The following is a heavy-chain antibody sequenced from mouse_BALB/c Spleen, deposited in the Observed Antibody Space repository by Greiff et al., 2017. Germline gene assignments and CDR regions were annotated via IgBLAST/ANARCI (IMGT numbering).Heavy chain of an antibody. V-gene: IGHV1S137*01. Sequence: QVQLKESGAELVRPGVSVKISCKGSGYTFTDYAMHWVKQSHAKSLEWIGVISTYYGDASYNQKFKGKATMTVDKSSSTAYMELARLTSEDSAIYYCARGSLFAYWGQGTLVTVSA. CDR2: ISTYYGDA. CDR1: GYTFTDYA. CDR3: ARGSLFAY. J-gene: IGHJ3*01.